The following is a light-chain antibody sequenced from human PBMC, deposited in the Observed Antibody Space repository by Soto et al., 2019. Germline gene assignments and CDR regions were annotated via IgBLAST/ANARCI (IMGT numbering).Light chain of an antibody. CDR3: HPYYCYPYT. Sequence: DIQMTQSPSTLSASIGARITITCRASQNINTWLAWYQQKPGRAPKVLIYDASSLESGVPSRISGSGSGTEFILTISSLQLDDFAPSYYHPYYCYPYTSGQGTKLEIK. CDR2: DAS. CDR1: QNINTW. V-gene: IGKV1-5*01. J-gene: IGKJ2*01.